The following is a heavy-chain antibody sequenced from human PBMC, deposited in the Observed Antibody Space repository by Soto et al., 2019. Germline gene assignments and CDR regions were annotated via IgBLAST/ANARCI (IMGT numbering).Heavy chain of an antibody. V-gene: IGHV1-18*04. J-gene: IGHJ4*02. Sequence: ASVKVSCKASGYTFTCYGISWVRQAPGQGLEWMGWISAYNGNTNYAQKLQGRVTMTTDTSTSTAYMELRSLRSDDTAVYYCARDYSNGWYGDFDYWGQGTLVTVSS. CDR2: ISAYNGNT. D-gene: IGHD6-19*01. CDR3: ARDYSNGWYGDFDY. CDR1: GYTFTCYG.